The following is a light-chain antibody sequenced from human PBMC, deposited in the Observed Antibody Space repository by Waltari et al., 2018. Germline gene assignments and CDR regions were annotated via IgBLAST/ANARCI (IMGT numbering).Light chain of an antibody. CDR1: SGINVGAYR. CDR2: YKSDSDK. Sequence: QAVLTQPSSLSASPGASASLTCTLRSGINVGAYRIYWYQQKPGSPPQYLLRYKSDSDKGLGSVVPSRVSGSKDASANAGILLISGLQSDDEADYYCMIFHGNAWVFGGGTKLTVL. V-gene: IGLV5-45*03. CDR3: MIFHGNAWV. J-gene: IGLJ2*01.